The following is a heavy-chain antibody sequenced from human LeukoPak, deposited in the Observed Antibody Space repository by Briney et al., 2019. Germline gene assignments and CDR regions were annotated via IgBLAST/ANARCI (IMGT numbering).Heavy chain of an antibody. CDR2: IYYSGST. J-gene: IGHJ5*02. Sequence: SETLSLTCTVSGDSNSSYYWSWIRQPPGKGLEWIGYIYYSGSTNYNPSLKSRVTISVDTSKNQFSLKLSSVTAADTAVYYCASTPTSSGSYFWFDPWGQGTLVTVSS. D-gene: IGHD1-26*01. CDR3: ASTPTSSGSYFWFDP. V-gene: IGHV4-59*01. CDR1: GDSNSSYY.